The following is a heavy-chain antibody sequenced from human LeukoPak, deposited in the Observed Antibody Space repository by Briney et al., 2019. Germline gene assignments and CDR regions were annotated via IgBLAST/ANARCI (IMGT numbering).Heavy chain of an antibody. CDR3: AREIWGLLGYCSSTSCYALDY. Sequence: ASVKVSCTASGYTFTSYYMHWVRQAPGQGLEWMGIINPSGGSTSYAQKFQGRVTMTRDTSTSTVYMELSSLRSEDTAVYYCAREIWGLLGYCSSTSCYALDYWGQGTLVTVSS. CDR1: GYTFTSYY. D-gene: IGHD2-2*01. CDR2: INPSGGST. V-gene: IGHV1-46*01. J-gene: IGHJ4*02.